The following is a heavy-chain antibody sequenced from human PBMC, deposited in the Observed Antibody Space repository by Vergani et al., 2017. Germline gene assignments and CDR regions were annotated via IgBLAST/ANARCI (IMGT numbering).Heavy chain of an antibody. CDR2: IYYSGST. D-gene: IGHD6-13*01. Sequence: QVQLQESGPGLVKPSETLSLTCTVSGGSISSSSYYWGWIRQPPGKGLEWIGSIYYSGSTYYNPSLKSRVTISVDPSKNQFSLKLSSVTAADTAVYYCAREGSRWYFPRLPEYFQHWGQGTLVTVSS. CDR1: GGSISSSSYY. J-gene: IGHJ1*01. CDR3: AREGSRWYFPRLPEYFQH. V-gene: IGHV4-39*07.